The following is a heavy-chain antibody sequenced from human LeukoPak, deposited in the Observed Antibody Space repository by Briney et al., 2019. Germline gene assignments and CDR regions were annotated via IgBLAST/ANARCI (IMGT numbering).Heavy chain of an antibody. D-gene: IGHD3-22*01. CDR3: ARHRGSGYYDY. V-gene: IGHV5-51*01. J-gene: IGHJ4*02. CDR1: GYTFSDYW. Sequence: GESLKISCKGSGYTFSDYWIAWVRQMPGKDLEWMGIIYPGDSDTRYSPSFQGQVTISADKSISTAYLQSSSLKASDTAMYYCARHRGSGYYDYWGQGTLVTVSS. CDR2: IYPGDSDT.